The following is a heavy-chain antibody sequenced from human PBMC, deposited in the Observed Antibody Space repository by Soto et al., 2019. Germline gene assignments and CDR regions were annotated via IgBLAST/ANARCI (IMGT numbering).Heavy chain of an antibody. D-gene: IGHD7-27*01. J-gene: IGHJ2*01. CDR2: ISGGGDAA. Sequence: EVQVLGSGGGLVQPGGSLRLSCAGSGFTFINYAMNWVRQAPGKGLEWVSSISGGGDAAFFPDSVRGRFTISRDNSKNTVTLQMNSLGVDDTAVDYCARKILGSTTRPNYWYFDLWGRGTLVTVSS. CDR1: GFTFINYA. CDR3: ARKILGSTTRPNYWYFDL. V-gene: IGHV3-23*01.